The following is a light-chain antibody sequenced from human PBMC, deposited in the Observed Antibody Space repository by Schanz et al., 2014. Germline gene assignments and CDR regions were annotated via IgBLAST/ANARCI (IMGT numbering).Light chain of an antibody. CDR3: QQVNSYPYT. CDR2: ATS. J-gene: IGKJ2*01. Sequence: DIQMTQSPSSLSGSVGARVTITCRASQYISDYLNWYQQKPGKAPKLVIFATSHLQSGVPSRFSGGGSGTDFTLTISSLQPEDFATYFCQQVNSYPYTFGQGTKLEIK. CDR1: QYISDY. V-gene: IGKV1-39*01.